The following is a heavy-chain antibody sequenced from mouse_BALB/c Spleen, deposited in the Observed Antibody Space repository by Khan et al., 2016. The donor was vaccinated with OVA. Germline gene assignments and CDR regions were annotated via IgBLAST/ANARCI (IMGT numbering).Heavy chain of an antibody. J-gene: IGHJ4*01. CDR3: ARPPYCSYGMVY. CDR1: GYTFTNYG. D-gene: IGHD2-10*01. Sequence: QIQLVQSGPALKKPGETVKISCKASGYTFTNYGMNWVKQAPGKGLKWMGWIKTYTGEPTYADDFKGRFASSLETSASTANLQINILKSEDTATYFCARPPYCSYGMVYWGQGTSVTVSS. V-gene: IGHV9-3-1*01. CDR2: IKTYTGEP.